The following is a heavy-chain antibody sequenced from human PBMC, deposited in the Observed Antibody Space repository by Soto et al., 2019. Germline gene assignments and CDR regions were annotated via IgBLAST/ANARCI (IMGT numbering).Heavy chain of an antibody. J-gene: IGHJ4*02. CDR2: ISSSDSYT. V-gene: IGHV3-11*03. CDR3: ARSLWGGRGYFDY. CDR1: GFPLSSYY. Sequence: AGGSPSLPPAAPGFPLSSYYISWVLPAPGKGLEWVSYISSSDSYTNYADSMKGRFTISRDNAKNSLFLQINSLRAEDTAMYYCARSLWGGRGYFDYWGQGTLVTVSS. D-gene: IGHD3-10*01.